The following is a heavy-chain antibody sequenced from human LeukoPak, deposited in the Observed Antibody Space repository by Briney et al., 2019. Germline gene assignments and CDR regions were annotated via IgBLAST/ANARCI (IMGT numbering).Heavy chain of an antibody. D-gene: IGHD6-19*01. CDR1: GGSFSGYY. J-gene: IGHJ4*02. V-gene: IGHV4-34*01. Sequence: PSETLSLTSAVYGGSFSGYYWSWIRQPPGKGLEWIGEINHSGSTNYNPSLKSRVTISVDTSKNQFSLKLSSVTAADTAVYYCARVRRQWLAETFDYWGQGTLVTVSS. CDR3: ARVRRQWLAETFDY. CDR2: INHSGST.